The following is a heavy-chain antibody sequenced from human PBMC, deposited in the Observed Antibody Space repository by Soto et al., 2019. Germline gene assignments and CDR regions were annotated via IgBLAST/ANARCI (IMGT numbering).Heavy chain of an antibody. J-gene: IGHJ6*02. CDR2: TLPMFVTA. Sequence: QVQLVQSGAEVKKPGSSVKVSCKASGGTFRNNTFSWVRQAPGEGLEWMGGTLPMFVTATYAQKFQDKAIISADESTSTAYMELRSLRSDDTAVYYCARARSGRVRSSSGFSLYFGLDVWGQWTTVIVSS. CDR3: ARARSGRVRSSSGFSLYFGLDV. V-gene: IGHV1-69*01. CDR1: GGTFRNNT. D-gene: IGHD3-10*01.